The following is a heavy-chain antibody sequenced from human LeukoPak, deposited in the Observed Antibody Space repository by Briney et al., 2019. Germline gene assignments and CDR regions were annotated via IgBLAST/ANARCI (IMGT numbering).Heavy chain of an antibody. V-gene: IGHV3-23*01. J-gene: IGHJ4*02. CDR2: ISGGGGTT. D-gene: IGHD3-10*01. Sequence: GSLRLSCAASGLTFSTYAMIWVRQAPGKGLEWVSAISGGGGTTYYADSVKGRFTISRDNSKNTVYLQMDSLTAEDTAVYYCAKDRGYWGQGTLVTVSS. CDR1: GLTFSTYA. CDR3: AKDRGY.